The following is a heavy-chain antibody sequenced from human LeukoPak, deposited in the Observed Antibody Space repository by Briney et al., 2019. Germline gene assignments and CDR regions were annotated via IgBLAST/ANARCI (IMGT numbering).Heavy chain of an antibody. D-gene: IGHD7-27*01. CDR3: ARGPLTGPTYYYYYYGMDV. CDR1: GGSFSGYY. CDR2: INHSGST. J-gene: IGHJ6*02. V-gene: IGHV4-34*01. Sequence: SETLSLTCAVYGGSFSGYYWSWIRQPSGKGLEWIGEINHSGSTNYNPSLKSRVTISVDTSKDQFSLKLSSVTAADTAVYYCARGPLTGPTYYYYYYGMDVWGQGTTVTVSS.